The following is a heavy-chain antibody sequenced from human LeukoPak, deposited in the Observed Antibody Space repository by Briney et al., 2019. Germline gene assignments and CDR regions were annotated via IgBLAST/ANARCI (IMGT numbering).Heavy chain of an antibody. Sequence: EASVKVSCKASGGTFSTSAINWVRQAPGQGPEWMGRFIPIIETTKYAQKFQGRVTITADKSTSTAYMELSSLRSEDTAIYYCARAWGSYRDARDVWGKGTTVTVSS. J-gene: IGHJ6*04. CDR3: ARAWGSYRDARDV. CDR2: FIPIIETT. D-gene: IGHD3-16*01. CDR1: GGTFSTSA. V-gene: IGHV1-69*04.